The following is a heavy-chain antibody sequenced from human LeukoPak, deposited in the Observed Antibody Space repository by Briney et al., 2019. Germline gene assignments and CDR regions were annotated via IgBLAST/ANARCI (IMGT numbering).Heavy chain of an antibody. J-gene: IGHJ4*02. V-gene: IGHV3-7*01. Sequence: GGSLRLSCAASGFTFSNYNMNWVRQAPGKGLEWVANIKQDGSEKYYVDSVKGRFTISRDNAKNSLYLQMNSLRAEDTAVYYCARDAEVRRYFDWSKEYYFDYWGQGTLVTVSS. CDR1: GFTFSNYN. CDR2: IKQDGSEK. D-gene: IGHD3-9*01. CDR3: ARDAEVRRYFDWSKEYYFDY.